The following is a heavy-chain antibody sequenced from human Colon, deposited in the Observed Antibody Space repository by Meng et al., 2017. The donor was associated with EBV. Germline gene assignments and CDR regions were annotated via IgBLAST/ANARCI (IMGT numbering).Heavy chain of an antibody. CDR2: IHHSGSA. CDR3: ASFDHIPRRNYFDY. CDR1: GVSMSSGNYY. V-gene: IGHV4-30-4*01. D-gene: IGHD2-21*01. Sequence: QVQVHVLGPRLVEPSPTLSLPCTVSGVSMSSGNYYWSWIRQPPGQGLEWIGYIHHSGSAYYNPSLKSRVSISVDTSKNQFSLNLNSMTAADTAVYYCASFDHIPRRNYFDYWGQGTLVTVSS. J-gene: IGHJ4*02.